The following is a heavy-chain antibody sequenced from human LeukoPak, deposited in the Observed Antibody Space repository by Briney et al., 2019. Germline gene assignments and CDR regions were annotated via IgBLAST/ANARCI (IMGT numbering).Heavy chain of an antibody. CDR3: AKARYCSGGSCYAPPGY. CDR1: GFTFSSYG. D-gene: IGHD2-15*01. CDR2: IRYDGSNK. J-gene: IGHJ4*02. V-gene: IGHV3-30*02. Sequence: PGGSLRLSCAASGFTFSSYGMHWARQAPGKGLEWVAFIRYDGSNKYYADSVKGRFTISRDNSKNTLYLQMNSLRAEDTAVCYCAKARYCSGGSCYAPPGYWGQGTLVTVSS.